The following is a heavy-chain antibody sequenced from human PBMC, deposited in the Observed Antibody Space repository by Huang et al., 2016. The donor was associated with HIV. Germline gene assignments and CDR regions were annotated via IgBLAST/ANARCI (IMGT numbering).Heavy chain of an antibody. CDR3: ARDWAFGSSTSPAD. J-gene: IGHJ4*02. CDR1: GYTFTDSN. D-gene: IGHD6-6*01. Sequence: QVQLVQSGAEVKNPGASVRVSCKASGYTFTDSNIHWVRQAPGQGLEGMGWINPKRGGTSYAQRFQGRVTMTRDTTISTVNMDLRRMQSDDTAVYFCARDWAFGSSTSPADWGQGTLVTVSS. V-gene: IGHV1-2*02. CDR2: INPKRGGT.